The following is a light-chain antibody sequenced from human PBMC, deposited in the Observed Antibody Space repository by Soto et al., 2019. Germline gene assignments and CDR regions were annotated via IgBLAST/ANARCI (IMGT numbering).Light chain of an antibody. V-gene: IGLV1-40*01. CDR2: GHS. Sequence: QSVLTQPPSVSGAPGQRVTISCTGSSSNIGAGYDVHWFQQLPGTAPKLLIYGHSNRPSGVPDRFSGSKSGTSASLAITGLQAQDEADYSCQSYDGRLSGWVFGGGTQLTVL. J-gene: IGLJ3*02. CDR3: QSYDGRLSGWV. CDR1: SSNIGAGYD.